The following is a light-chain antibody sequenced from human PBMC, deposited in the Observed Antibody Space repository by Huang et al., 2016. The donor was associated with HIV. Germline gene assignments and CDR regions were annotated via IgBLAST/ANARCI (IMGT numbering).Light chain of an antibody. J-gene: IGKJ2*01. CDR2: KAS. Sequence: DIQMTQSPSTLSASVGDRVTITCRASQSISSWLAWYQQKPGKAPKLLIDKASSLESGVPSRFSGSGSGTEFTLTISSLQPDDFATYYCQQYNSHLYTFGQGTKLEIK. CDR1: QSISSW. CDR3: QQYNSHLYT. V-gene: IGKV1-5*03.